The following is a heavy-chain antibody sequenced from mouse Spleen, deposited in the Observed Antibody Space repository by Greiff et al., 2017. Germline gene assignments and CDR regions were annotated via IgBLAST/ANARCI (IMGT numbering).Heavy chain of an antibody. J-gene: IGHJ2*01. CDR1: GFNIKDYY. Sequence: EVQLQQSGAELVRSGASVKLSCTASGFNIKDYYMHWVKQRPEQGLEWIGWIDPENGDTEYAPKFQGKATMTADTSSNTAYLQLSSLTSEDTAVYYCNTYYGSNSFDYWGQGTTLTVSS. CDR3: NTYYGSNSFDY. V-gene: IGHV14-4*02. CDR2: IDPENGDT. D-gene: IGHD1-1*01.